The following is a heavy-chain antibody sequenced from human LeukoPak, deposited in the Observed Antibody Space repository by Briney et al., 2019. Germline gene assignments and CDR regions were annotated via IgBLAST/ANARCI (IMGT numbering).Heavy chain of an antibody. J-gene: IGHJ4*02. Sequence: GGSLRLSCAASGFTFSDYYMSWIRQAPGKGLEWVAVISYDGSNKYYADSVKGRFTISGDNSKNTLYLQMNSLRAEDTAVYYCARGEIPVAGTRKYYFDYWGQGTLVTVSS. V-gene: IGHV3-30-3*01. CDR1: GFTFSDYY. CDR3: ARGEIPVAGTRKYYFDY. CDR2: ISYDGSNK. D-gene: IGHD6-19*01.